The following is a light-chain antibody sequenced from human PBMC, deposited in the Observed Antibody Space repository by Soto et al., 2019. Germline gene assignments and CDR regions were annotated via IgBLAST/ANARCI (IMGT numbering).Light chain of an antibody. Sequence: QSVLTQPASVSGSPGQSITISCTGTSSDVAGYNYVSWYQQDPGKAPKLMIYDVNNRPSGVSNRFSGSKSGNTASLTISGLQAEDEAYYYCSSYTSSSTLAVFGGGTKVTVL. CDR1: SSDVAGYNY. V-gene: IGLV2-14*01. CDR3: SSYTSSSTLAV. CDR2: DVN. J-gene: IGLJ2*01.